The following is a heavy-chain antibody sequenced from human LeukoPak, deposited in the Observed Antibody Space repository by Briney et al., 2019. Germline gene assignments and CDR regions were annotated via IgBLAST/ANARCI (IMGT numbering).Heavy chain of an antibody. CDR3: ARYCSTSGTKAFGI. J-gene: IGHJ3*02. V-gene: IGHV4-59*01. CDR2: IYYTGIT. D-gene: IGHD3-10*01. Sequence: SETLSLTCTVSGDSISSYYWSWIRQPPGKGLEWIGYIYYTGITKYNPSLKSRVTMSVDTSKNQFSLKLTSVTAADTAVYYCARYCSTSGTKAFGIWGQGTTVTVSS. CDR1: GDSISSYY.